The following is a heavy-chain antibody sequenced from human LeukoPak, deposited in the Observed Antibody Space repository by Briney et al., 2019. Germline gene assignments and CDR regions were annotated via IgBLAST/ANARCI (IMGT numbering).Heavy chain of an antibody. CDR3: ARRSEFGVLYYMDI. D-gene: IGHD3-16*01. CDR2: ISGTGSTT. CDR1: GFTFNYYY. J-gene: IGHJ6*03. Sequence: GGSLRLSCAASGFTFNYYYMSWIRQAPGKGLEWISYISGTGSTTNYADSVKGRFTISRDNAKNSLYLQMLSLRAEDTAVYYCARRSEFGVLYYMDIWGKGTTVTVSS. V-gene: IGHV3-11*04.